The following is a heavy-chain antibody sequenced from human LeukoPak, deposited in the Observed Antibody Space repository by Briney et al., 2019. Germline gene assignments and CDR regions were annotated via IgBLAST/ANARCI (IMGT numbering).Heavy chain of an antibody. V-gene: IGHV3-30*18. CDR1: GFPFNRYG. CDR3: AKNYGGNSGFFVY. CDR2: TSYDGSNK. D-gene: IGHD4-23*01. Sequence: GGPLRLPCAASGFPFNRYGMHGAPQAPGKGREWVGVTSYDGSNKNYADSVKGRFTISRDNSKDTLYLQMNSLRAEDTAIYYCAKNYGGNSGFFVYWGQGTLVTVSS. J-gene: IGHJ4*02.